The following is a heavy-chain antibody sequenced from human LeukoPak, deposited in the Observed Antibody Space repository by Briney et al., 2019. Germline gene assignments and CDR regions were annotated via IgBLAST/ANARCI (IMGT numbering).Heavy chain of an antibody. CDR1: GFIFSNYG. CDR3: ARVPTNSYGFGQ. CDR2: INEDGTSA. D-gene: IGHD5-18*01. J-gene: IGHJ4*02. V-gene: IGHV3-74*01. Sequence: GTSLRLSCAASGFIFSNYGMHWVRQAPGKGLVWVAHINEDGTSASHADSVKGRFTISRDNAKNTLYLQMNSLTVEDTAVYYCARVPTNSYGFGQWGQGSLVTVSS.